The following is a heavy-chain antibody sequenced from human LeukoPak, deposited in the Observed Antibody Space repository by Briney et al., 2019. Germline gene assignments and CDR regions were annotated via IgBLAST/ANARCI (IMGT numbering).Heavy chain of an antibody. CDR3: ARGVGFDY. Sequence: SETLSLTCTVYGGSISSGGYYWSWLRQPPGKGLEWIGYIDYRESTYNHQSLKSRVTISVDTPRNQCSLELSSVTAADTPVYYCARGVGFDYWGQGTLVTVSS. J-gene: IGHJ4*02. CDR2: IDYREST. V-gene: IGHV4-30-4*08. CDR1: GGSISSGGYY. D-gene: IGHD3-10*01.